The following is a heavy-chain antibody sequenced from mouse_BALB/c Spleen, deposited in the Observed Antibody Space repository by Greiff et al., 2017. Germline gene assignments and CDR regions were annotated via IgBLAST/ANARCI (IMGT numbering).Heavy chain of an antibody. D-gene: IGHD2-14*01. J-gene: IGHJ4*01. CDR1: GYSFTGYT. CDR2: INPYNGGT. Sequence: VQLQQSGPELVKPGASMKISCKASGYSFTGYTMNWVKQSHGKNLEWIGLINPYNGGTSYNQKFKGKATLTVDKSSSTANMELLSLTSEDSAVYYCAREDSRDDDAMDYWGQGTSVTVSS. V-gene: IGHV1-18*01. CDR3: AREDSRDDDAMDY.